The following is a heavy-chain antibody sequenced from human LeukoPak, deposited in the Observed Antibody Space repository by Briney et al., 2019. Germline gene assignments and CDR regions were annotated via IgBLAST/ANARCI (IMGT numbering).Heavy chain of an antibody. CDR3: VREARGYHYTYFDY. CDR2: IASGFQT. J-gene: IGHJ4*02. Sequence: PGGSLRLSRTASGFTLGSHDMHWVRQTTGEGLEWVAAIASGFQTFYAGSMKGRFTVSREDAKNSLYLQMNSLRAGDTAVYYCVREARGYHYTYFDYWGQGTLVTVSS. V-gene: IGHV3-13*01. D-gene: IGHD5-18*01. CDR1: GFTLGSHD.